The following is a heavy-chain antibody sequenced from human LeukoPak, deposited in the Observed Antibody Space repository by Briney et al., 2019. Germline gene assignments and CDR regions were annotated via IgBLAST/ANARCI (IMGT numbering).Heavy chain of an antibody. V-gene: IGHV3-21*01. Sequence: KTGGSLRLSCAASGFTFSGYSMNWVRQAPGKGLEWVSSISSSSSYIYYADSVKGRFTISRDNAKNSLYLQMNSLRAEDTAVYYCARAGDFWSGYYLDWFDPWGQGTLVTVSS. CDR1: GFTFSGYS. CDR2: ISSSSSYI. J-gene: IGHJ5*02. CDR3: ARAGDFWSGYYLDWFDP. D-gene: IGHD3-3*01.